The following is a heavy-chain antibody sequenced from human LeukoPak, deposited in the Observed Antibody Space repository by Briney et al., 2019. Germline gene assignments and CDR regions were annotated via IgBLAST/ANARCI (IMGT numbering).Heavy chain of an antibody. Sequence: GGSLRLSCAASGFTFSTYGMHWVRQAPGKGLEWVSFIRYDGNNKYYGDSVKGRFTISRDNSKNTLYLQMNSLRAEDTAVYYCAKDPRVPAAIGDYWGQGTLVTVSS. J-gene: IGHJ4*02. D-gene: IGHD2-2*01. CDR2: IRYDGNNK. V-gene: IGHV3-30*02. CDR3: AKDPRVPAAIGDY. CDR1: GFTFSTYG.